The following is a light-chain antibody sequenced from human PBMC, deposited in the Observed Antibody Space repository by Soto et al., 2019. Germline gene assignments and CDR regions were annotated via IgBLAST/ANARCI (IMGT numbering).Light chain of an antibody. V-gene: IGKV1-5*03. J-gene: IGKJ1*01. Sequence: DIQMTRSPSTLSASVGDRVTITCRASQSINNWLAWYQQKPGKAPKLLIYKASSLESGVPSRFSGSGSGTEFTLTISSLQPDDFATYYCQHYNNYPWTFGQGTKVEIK. CDR3: QHYNNYPWT. CDR1: QSINNW. CDR2: KAS.